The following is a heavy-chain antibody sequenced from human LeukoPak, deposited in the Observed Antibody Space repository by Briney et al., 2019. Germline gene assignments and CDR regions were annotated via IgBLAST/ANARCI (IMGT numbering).Heavy chain of an antibody. J-gene: IGHJ5*02. CDR3: ARVDEVGEANP. V-gene: IGHV3-21*01. CDR1: GFTFSSYS. CDR2: ISSNGGST. Sequence: GGSLRLSCAASGFTFSSYSMNWVRQAPGKGLEWVSAISSNGGSTYYADSVKGRFTISRDNAKNSLYLQMNSLRAEDTAVYYCARVDEVGEANPWGQGTLVTVSS. D-gene: IGHD2-2*01.